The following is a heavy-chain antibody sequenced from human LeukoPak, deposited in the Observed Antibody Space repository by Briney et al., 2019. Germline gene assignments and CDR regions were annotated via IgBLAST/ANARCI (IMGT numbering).Heavy chain of an antibody. D-gene: IGHD5-24*01. CDR2: INPSGGST. V-gene: IGHV1-46*01. J-gene: IGHJ4*02. CDR3: ARGGIEMATIDYFDY. Sequence: ASVKVSCKASGYTFTSYFMHWVRQAPGQGLEWMGIINPSGGSTSYAQKFQGRVTITRDTSTSTVYMELSRLRSEDTAVYYCARGGIEMATIDYFDYWGQGTLVTVSS. CDR1: GYTFTSYF.